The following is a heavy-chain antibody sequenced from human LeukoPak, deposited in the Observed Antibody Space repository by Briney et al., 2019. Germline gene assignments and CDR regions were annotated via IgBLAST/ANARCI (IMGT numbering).Heavy chain of an antibody. CDR1: GGSISSYY. CDR2: IYYSGST. J-gene: IGHJ6*03. Sequence: SETLSLTCAVSGGSISSYYWSWIRQPPGKGLEWIGYIYYSGSTNYNPSLKSRVTISVDTSKNQFSLKLSSVTAADTAVYYCVYDFWSGYSTYYYYYYMDVWGKGTTVTVSS. V-gene: IGHV4-59*08. CDR3: VYDFWSGYSTYYYYYYMDV. D-gene: IGHD3-3*01.